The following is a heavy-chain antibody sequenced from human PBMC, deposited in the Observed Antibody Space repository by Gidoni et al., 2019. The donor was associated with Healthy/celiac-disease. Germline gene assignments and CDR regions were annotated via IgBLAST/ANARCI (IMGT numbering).Heavy chain of an antibody. Sequence: QVQLVESGGGVVQPGRSLRLTCAASGFTFSSYGMHWVRQAPGKGLEWVAIISYEGNNKDYADSVTGRFTISRDNSKNTLYLQMNSRRAEDTAVYYCAKGVAVADNWYFDLWGRGTLVTVSS. CDR1: GFTFSSYG. V-gene: IGHV3-30*18. D-gene: IGHD6-19*01. J-gene: IGHJ2*01. CDR3: AKGVAVADNWYFDL. CDR2: ISYEGNNK.